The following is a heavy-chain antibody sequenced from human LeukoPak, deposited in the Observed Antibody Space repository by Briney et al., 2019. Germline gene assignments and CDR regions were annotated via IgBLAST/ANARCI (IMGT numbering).Heavy chain of an antibody. V-gene: IGHV3-30*18. CDR2: ISYDGSNK. CDR1: GFTFSSYG. D-gene: IGHD5-24*01. CDR3: AKAGYNHFDY. Sequence: PGRSLRLSCAASGFTFSSYGMHWVRQAPGKGLEWVAVISYDGSNKYYADSVKGRFTISRDNSKNTLYLQMNSLRAEDTVVYYCAKAGYNHFDYWGQGTLVTVSS. J-gene: IGHJ4*02.